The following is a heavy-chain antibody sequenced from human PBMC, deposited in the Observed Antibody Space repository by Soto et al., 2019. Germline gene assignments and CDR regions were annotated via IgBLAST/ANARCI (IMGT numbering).Heavy chain of an antibody. D-gene: IGHD6-19*01. CDR3: ATRHSSGWDNWYFDL. J-gene: IGHJ2*01. V-gene: IGHV4-59*08. CDR1: GGSVSNYY. Sequence: QVQLQESGPGLVKPSGTLSLTCTVSGGSVSNYYWSWIRKPPGKGLEWIGYINYGEMSNYHPSLKSRVTISVDVSKNQFSLQLSSVTAADTAVYYCATRHSSGWDNWYFDLWGRGTLVTVSS. CDR2: INYGEMS.